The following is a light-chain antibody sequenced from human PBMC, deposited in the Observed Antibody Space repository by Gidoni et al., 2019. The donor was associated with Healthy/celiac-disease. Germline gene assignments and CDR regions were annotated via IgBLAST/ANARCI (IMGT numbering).Light chain of an antibody. V-gene: IGKV1-5*03. Sequence: DIQMTQSPSTLSASVGDRVTITCRASQSISSWLAWYQQKPGKAPKLLIYKASSLESGVPSRFSGSGSGTEFTLTISSLQPDDFATYYCQQSYPMYTFGQXTKLEIK. J-gene: IGKJ2*01. CDR2: KAS. CDR1: QSISSW. CDR3: QQSYPMYT.